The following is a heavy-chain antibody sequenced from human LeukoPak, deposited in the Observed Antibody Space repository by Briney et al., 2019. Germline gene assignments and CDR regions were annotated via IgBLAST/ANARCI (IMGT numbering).Heavy chain of an antibody. CDR3: ARGGSVDIVVVPAAISIVNWFDP. D-gene: IGHD2-2*02. CDR2: INHSGST. CDR1: GGSFSGHY. J-gene: IGHJ5*02. Sequence: SETLSLTCAVYGGSFSGHYWSWIRQPPGKGLEWIGEINHSGSTNYNPSLKSRVTISVDTSKNQFSLKLSSVTAADTAVYYCARGGSVDIVVVPAAISIVNWFDPWGQGTLVTVSS. V-gene: IGHV4-34*01.